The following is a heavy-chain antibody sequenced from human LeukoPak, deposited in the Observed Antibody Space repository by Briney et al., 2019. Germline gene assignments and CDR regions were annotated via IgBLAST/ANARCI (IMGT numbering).Heavy chain of an antibody. J-gene: IGHJ4*02. V-gene: IGHV1-2*04. CDR1: GYTFTGYY. Sequence: ASVKVSCKASGYTFTGYYMHWVRQAPGQGLEWMGWINPNSGGTNYAQKFQGWVTMTRDTSISTAYMELSRLRSDDTAVYYCAISNRALGSAALDYWGQGTLVTVSS. D-gene: IGHD2-2*01. CDR2: INPNSGGT. CDR3: AISNRALGSAALDY.